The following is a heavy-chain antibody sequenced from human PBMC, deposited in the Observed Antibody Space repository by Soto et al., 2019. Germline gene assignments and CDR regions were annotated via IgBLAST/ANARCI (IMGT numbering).Heavy chain of an antibody. V-gene: IGHV1-18*01. CDR2: INTYNGNT. CDR3: AMVDVYVTPSPQDV. CDR1: GYTFTRYG. D-gene: IGHD3-16*01. J-gene: IGHJ6*02. Sequence: GASVKVSCAASGYTFTRYGIGWARQAPGQGLEWMGWINTYNGNTNYAQNVQGRVTLTTDTSTSTAYMELRSLRSNDTAIYYCAMVDVYVTPSPQDVWGQGTTVTVSS.